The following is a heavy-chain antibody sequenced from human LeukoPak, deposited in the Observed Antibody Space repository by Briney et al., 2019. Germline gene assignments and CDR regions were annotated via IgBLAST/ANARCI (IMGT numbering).Heavy chain of an antibody. V-gene: IGHV4-34*01. CDR2: INHSGST. CDR1: GGSFSGYY. CDR3: ARTPWPDGGNDY. D-gene: IGHD2-15*01. J-gene: IGHJ4*02. Sequence: PSETLSLTCAVYGGSFSGYYWSWIRRPPGKGLEWIGEINHSGSTNYNPSLKSRVTISVDTSKNQFSLKLSSVTAADTAVYYCARTPWPDGGNDYWGQGTLVTVSS.